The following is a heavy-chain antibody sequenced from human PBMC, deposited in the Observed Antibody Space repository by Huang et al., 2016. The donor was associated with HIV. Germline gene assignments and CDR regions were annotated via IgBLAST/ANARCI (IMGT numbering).Heavy chain of an antibody. D-gene: IGHD2-2*01. CDR3: ARQGGDCTSISCYLSWFDP. CDR1: GGSVSSRNYY. J-gene: IGHJ5*02. Sequence: QLQLQESGPGLVKPSQNLSLTCTVFGGSVSSRNYYWAWIRQTPGKGLEWNGSIHHSGTAYYNRALKRRVSMIVDKSKNQFSLEVTSATAADSAIYYCARQGGDCTSISCYLSWFDPWGQGTLVTVSS. CDR2: IHHSGTA. V-gene: IGHV4-39*01.